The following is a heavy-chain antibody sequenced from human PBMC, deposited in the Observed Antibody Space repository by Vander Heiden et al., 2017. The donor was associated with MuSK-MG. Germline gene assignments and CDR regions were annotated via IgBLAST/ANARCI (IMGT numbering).Heavy chain of an antibody. D-gene: IGHD6-13*01. J-gene: IGHJ4*02. CDR2: ISYDGSNK. Sequence: QVQLVESGGGVVQPGRSLRLSCAASGFTFSSYAMHWVRQAPGKGLEWVAVISYDGSNKYYADAVKGRFTISRDNSKKTLYLKMNSMRAEDTAVYYYASRDSSRWETDYWVEGTLGTVYS. V-gene: IGHV3-30*04. CDR3: ASRDSSRWETDY. CDR1: GFTFSSYA.